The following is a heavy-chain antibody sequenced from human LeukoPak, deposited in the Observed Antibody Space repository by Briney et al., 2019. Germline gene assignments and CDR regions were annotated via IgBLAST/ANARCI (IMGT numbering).Heavy chain of an antibody. Sequence: PSETLSLTCAISGGSINNGAYSWSWIRQPPGKGLEWIGYIYHSGSTYYNPSLKSRVTISVDRSKSQFSLKLSSETAADTAVYYCARTGYTYAGYNWFDPWGQGTLVTVSS. CDR2: IYHSGST. CDR1: GGSINNGAYS. CDR3: ARTGYTYAGYNWFDP. V-gene: IGHV4-30-2*01. D-gene: IGHD5-18*01. J-gene: IGHJ5*02.